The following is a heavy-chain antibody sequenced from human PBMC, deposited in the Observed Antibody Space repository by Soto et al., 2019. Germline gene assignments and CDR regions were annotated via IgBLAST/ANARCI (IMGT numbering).Heavy chain of an antibody. CDR3: AGDFYYNMDV. CDR1: GFPFNGYA. J-gene: IGHJ6*02. CDR2: ISSKPNNYAT. Sequence: EVQLVESGGGLVHPGGSLKLSCAASGFPFNGYAMHWVRQASGKGLEWVGRISSKPNNYATAYAASLKGRFTISRDDSKNTAYLQMNSLKTEDTAVYYCAGDFYYNMDVWGQGTTVTVSS. V-gene: IGHV3-73*02.